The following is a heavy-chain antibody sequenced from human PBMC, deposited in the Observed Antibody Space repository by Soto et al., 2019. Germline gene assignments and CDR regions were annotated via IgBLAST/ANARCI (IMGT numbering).Heavy chain of an antibody. Sequence: QVQLVQSGADVKKPGSSVKVSCKASGATFSSSTFTWVRQAPGQGLEWMGRIIPMFGITNSAQKFQGRLGITADESTNTVVMDTSSLGADDTASYYCATGVLTVGGVLNAWGQGTLVTVSS. V-gene: IGHV1-69*02. CDR3: ATGVLTVGGVLNA. J-gene: IGHJ4*02. D-gene: IGHD3-16*01. CDR1: GATFSSST. CDR2: IIPMFGIT.